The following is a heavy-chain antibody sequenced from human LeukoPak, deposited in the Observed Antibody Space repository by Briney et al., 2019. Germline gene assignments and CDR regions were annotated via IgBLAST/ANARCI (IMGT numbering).Heavy chain of an antibody. CDR3: ARLRNVVLFDY. D-gene: IGHD2-15*01. CDR1: GGSISSSSYY. J-gene: IGHJ4*02. CDR2: IYCSGST. V-gene: IGHV4-39*01. Sequence: SETLSLTCTVSGGSISSSSYYWGWIRQPPGKGLEWIGSIYCSGSTYYNPSLKSRVTISVDTSKNQFSLILSSVTAADTAMYFCARLRNVVLFDYWGQGTLVTVSS.